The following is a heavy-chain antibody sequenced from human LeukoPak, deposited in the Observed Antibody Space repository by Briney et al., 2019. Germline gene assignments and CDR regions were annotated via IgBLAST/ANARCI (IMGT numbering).Heavy chain of an antibody. J-gene: IGHJ4*02. CDR2: IYSGGST. Sequence: GGPLRLSCAASGFTVSSNYMSWVRQAPGKGLQGVSVIYSGGSTYYADSVKGRFTISRDNSKNTLYLQMNSLRAEDTAVYYCASNVDTAMVGGDYYFDYWGQGTLVTVSS. D-gene: IGHD5-18*01. CDR3: ASNVDTAMVGGDYYFDY. CDR1: GFTVSSNY. V-gene: IGHV3-66*01.